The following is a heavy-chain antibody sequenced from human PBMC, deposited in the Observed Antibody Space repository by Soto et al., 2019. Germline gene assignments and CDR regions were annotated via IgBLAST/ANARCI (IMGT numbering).Heavy chain of an antibody. CDR1: GGSFSDYY. Sequence: TLSLTCAVYGGSFSDYYWSWIRQPPGKGLEWIGEITHSGGTNYNPSLKSRVTISVDTSKNQFSLRLSSVTAADTAVYYCARAKGYTGYDLFYWGQGTLVTVSS. J-gene: IGHJ4*02. D-gene: IGHD5-12*01. V-gene: IGHV4-34*01. CDR2: ITHSGGT. CDR3: ARAKGYTGYDLFY.